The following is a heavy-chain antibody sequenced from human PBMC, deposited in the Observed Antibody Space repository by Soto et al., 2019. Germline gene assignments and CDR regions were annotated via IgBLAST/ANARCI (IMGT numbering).Heavy chain of an antibody. CDR2: IWYDGSNK. Sequence: QVQLVESGGGVVQPGRSLRLSCAASGFTFSSYGMHWVRQAPGKGLEWVAVIWYDGSNKYYADSVKGRFTISRDNSKNTLYLQMNSLRAEDTAVYYCARGGRRRDLFDYWGQGTLVTVSS. CDR1: GFTFSSYG. D-gene: IGHD3-16*01. CDR3: ARGGRRRDLFDY. V-gene: IGHV3-33*01. J-gene: IGHJ4*02.